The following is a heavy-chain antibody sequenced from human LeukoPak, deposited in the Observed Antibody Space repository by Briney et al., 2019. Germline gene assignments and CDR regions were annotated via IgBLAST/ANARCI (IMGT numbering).Heavy chain of an antibody. J-gene: IGHJ6*03. CDR1: GYTLTELS. V-gene: IGHV1-24*01. D-gene: IGHD2-15*01. CDR3: ARGGHSSGGSEVDYYYMDV. CDR2: FDPEDGET. Sequence: ASVKVSCKVSGYTLTELSMHWVRQAPGKGLEWMGGFDPEDGETIYAQKFQGRVTITADESTSTAYMELSSLRSEDTAVYYCARGGHSSGGSEVDYYYMDVWGKGTTVTISS.